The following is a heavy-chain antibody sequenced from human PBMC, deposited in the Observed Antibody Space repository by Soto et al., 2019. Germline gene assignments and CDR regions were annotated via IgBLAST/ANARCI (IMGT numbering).Heavy chain of an antibody. CDR1: NGSISSDY. J-gene: IGHJ5*02. CDR2: VYNSGRT. CDR3: ARVPGP. Sequence: PSETLSLTCTVSNGSISSDYWSWIRQPPGKGLEWIGYVYNSGRTNYNPSLKSRVAMSVDTSKNQFSLTLTSVTAADTAVYYCARVPGPWGQGTLVTVSS. V-gene: IGHV4-59*12.